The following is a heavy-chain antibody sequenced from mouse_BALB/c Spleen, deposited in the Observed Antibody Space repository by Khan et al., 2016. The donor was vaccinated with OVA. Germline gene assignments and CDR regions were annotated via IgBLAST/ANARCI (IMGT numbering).Heavy chain of an antibody. CDR2: INPYNGGT. D-gene: IGHD6-1*01. CDR3: DRGNRQAYDFDY. J-gene: IGHJ2*01. CDR1: GYTFTNYV. V-gene: IGHV1S136*01. Sequence: VQLQQSGPELVKPGASVTMSCKASGYTFTNYVLHWVKQKPGQGLEWIGYINPYNGGTKYNEKFKGKATLASDKSSITSYINLSSLTSEDSAVNYCDRGNRQAYDFDYWGQGTTLTLSS.